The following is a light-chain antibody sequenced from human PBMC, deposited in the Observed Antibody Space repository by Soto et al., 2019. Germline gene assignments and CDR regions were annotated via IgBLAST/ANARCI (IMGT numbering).Light chain of an antibody. CDR2: DIT. Sequence: QSALTQPCSVSGSPGQSVTISCTGTSSDVGDYDYVSWFQQHPGKAPKFMIYDITKRPSGVPDRFSGSKSGNTASLTISGLQAEDEADYYCCSYAGSYTWVFGGGTKLTVL. CDR1: SSDVGDYDY. V-gene: IGLV2-11*01. J-gene: IGLJ3*02. CDR3: CSYAGSYTWV.